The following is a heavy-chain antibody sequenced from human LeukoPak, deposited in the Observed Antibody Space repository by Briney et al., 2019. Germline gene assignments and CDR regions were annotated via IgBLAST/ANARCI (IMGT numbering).Heavy chain of an antibody. D-gene: IGHD6-13*01. CDR3: ARDRWYSSSWYAGMDV. CDR1: GGSIGSYY. V-gene: IGHV4-59*01. J-gene: IGHJ6*02. Sequence: PSETLSLTCTVSGGSIGSYYWSWIRQPPGKGLEWIGYIYYSGSTNYNPSLKSRVTISVDTSKNQFSLKLSSVTAADTAVYYCARDRWYSSSWYAGMDVWGQGTTVTVSS. CDR2: IYYSGST.